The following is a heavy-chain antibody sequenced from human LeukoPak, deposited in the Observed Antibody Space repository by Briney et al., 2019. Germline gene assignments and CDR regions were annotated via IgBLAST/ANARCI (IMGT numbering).Heavy chain of an antibody. Sequence: TSETLSLTCAVSGVSFDDYYWAWVRQTPGKGLEWIGEINHSGYTNDSPSLKSRVTLSIDTSRKQFSLNLRSVTVADAGFYYCTRMTTGYDYWGQGTLVTVSS. D-gene: IGHD4-17*01. CDR1: GVSFDDYY. CDR2: INHSGYT. J-gene: IGHJ4*02. CDR3: TRMTTGYDY. V-gene: IGHV4-34*01.